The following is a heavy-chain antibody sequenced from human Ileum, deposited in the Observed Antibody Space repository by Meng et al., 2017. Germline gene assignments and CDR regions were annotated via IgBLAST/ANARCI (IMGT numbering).Heavy chain of an antibody. Sequence: GESLKISCAASEFTFDDYGMSWVRQAPGKGLEWGSGINWSGGSTCYADSVKGRITISRDNAKKSLYLQMNSLRAEDTALYYCGGVVGYYDSSGYYVYWGQGTLVTVSS. CDR2: INWSGGST. V-gene: IGHV3-20*04. D-gene: IGHD3-22*01. CDR1: EFTFDDYG. J-gene: IGHJ4*02. CDR3: GGVVGYYDSSGYYVY.